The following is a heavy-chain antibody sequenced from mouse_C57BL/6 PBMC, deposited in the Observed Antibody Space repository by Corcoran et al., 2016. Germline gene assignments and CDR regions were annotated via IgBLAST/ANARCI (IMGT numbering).Heavy chain of an antibody. D-gene: IGHD1-1*01. CDR2: INPNNGGT. CDR3: ARPGSSFSYWYFDV. J-gene: IGHJ1*03. CDR1: GYTFTDYY. Sequence: EVQLQQSGPELVKPGASVKISCKASGYTFTDYYMNWVKQSHGKSFEWIGDINPNNGGTSYNQKFKGKATLTVDKSSSTAYMELRSLTSEDSAVYYCARPGSSFSYWYFDVWGTGTTVTVSS. V-gene: IGHV1-26*01.